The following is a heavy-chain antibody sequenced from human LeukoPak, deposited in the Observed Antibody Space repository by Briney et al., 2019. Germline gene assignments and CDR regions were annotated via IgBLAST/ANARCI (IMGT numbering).Heavy chain of an antibody. J-gene: IGHJ4*02. D-gene: IGHD3-10*01. CDR3: VRDRSPGYFDY. CDR1: GFTSSSYR. CDR2: IRSSHNNI. V-gene: IGHV3-21*01. Sequence: PGGSLRLSCAASGFTSSSYRMNWDRQAPGNGLDWVSSIRSSHNNIYYADSVKGRFSTHRDNPKNSLFLQMNRLRTEEPAVYDCVRDRSPGYFDYWGKGTLVTVSS.